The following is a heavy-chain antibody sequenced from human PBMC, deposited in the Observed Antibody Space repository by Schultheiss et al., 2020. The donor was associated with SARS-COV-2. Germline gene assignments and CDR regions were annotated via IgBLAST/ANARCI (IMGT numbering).Heavy chain of an antibody. V-gene: IGHV3-30*04. CDR2: ISYDTYNK. D-gene: IGHD3-10*01. Sequence: GESLKISCAASGFTFSSYAMHWVRQAPGKGLEWVAVISYDTYNKYYADSVKGRFTISRDNSKKTLHLQMNSLKSEDTAIYYCASPDYGSGSYESNYWGQGTLVTVSS. CDR3: ASPDYGSGSYESNY. CDR1: GFTFSSYA. J-gene: IGHJ4*02.